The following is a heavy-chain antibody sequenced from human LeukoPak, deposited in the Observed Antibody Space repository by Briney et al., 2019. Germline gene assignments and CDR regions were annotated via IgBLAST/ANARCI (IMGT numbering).Heavy chain of an antibody. V-gene: IGHV3-21*01. J-gene: IGHJ4*02. CDR1: GFTFSSYS. CDR3: ARDRSGGGYLSPFGY. Sequence: PGGSLRLSCAASGFTFSSYSMNWVRQAPGKGLEWVSSISSSSSSYIYYADSVKGRFTISRDNAKNSLYLQMNSLRAEDTAVYYCARDRSGGGYLSPFGYWGQGTLVTVSS. D-gene: IGHD2-21*01. CDR2: ISSSSSSYI.